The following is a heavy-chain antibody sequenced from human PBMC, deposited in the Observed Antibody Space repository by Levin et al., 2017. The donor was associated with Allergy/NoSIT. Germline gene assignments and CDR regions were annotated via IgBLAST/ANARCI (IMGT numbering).Heavy chain of an antibody. CDR3: AREMVETAADTFDI. J-gene: IGHJ3*02. CDR1: GFTFTFYA. CDR2: ISPYNGDT. Sequence: ASVKVSCKASGFTFTFYAITWVRQAPGQGLEWMGWISPYNGDTKYAQKLQDRVTMTTDTSTSTAYMELRSLRSDDTAVYYCAREMVETAADTFDIWGQGTMVTVSS. V-gene: IGHV1-18*01. D-gene: IGHD2-8*01.